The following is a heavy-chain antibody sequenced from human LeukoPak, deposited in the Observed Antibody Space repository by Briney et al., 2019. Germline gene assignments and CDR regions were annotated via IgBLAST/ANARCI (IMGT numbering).Heavy chain of an antibody. CDR1: GFTFTSSA. D-gene: IGHD3-22*01. Sequence: SVKVSCKASGFTFTSSAMQWVRQARGQRLEWIGWIVVGSGNTNYAQKFQERVTITRDMSTSTAYMELSSLRSEDTAVYYCARVSPYYYDSSGYPYDDYWGQGTLVAVSS. J-gene: IGHJ4*02. CDR3: ARVSPYYYDSSGYPYDDY. CDR2: IVVGSGNT. V-gene: IGHV1-58*02.